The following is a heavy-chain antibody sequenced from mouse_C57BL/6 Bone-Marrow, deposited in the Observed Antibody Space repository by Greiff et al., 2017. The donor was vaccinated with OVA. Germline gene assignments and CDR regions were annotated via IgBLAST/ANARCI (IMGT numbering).Heavy chain of an antibody. CDR1: GFTFSSYA. J-gene: IGHJ3*01. CDR3: ARDPPSYYYGPSFAY. CDR2: ISDGGSFT. Sequence: EVQRVESGGGLVKPGGSLKLSCAASGFTFSSYAMSWVRQTPGKRLEWVGTISDGGSFTDYPEDLKVRFTISRDNATNDLYLRMSHLKSEDTAMYYCARDPPSYYYGPSFAYWGQGTLVTVSA. D-gene: IGHD1-1*01. V-gene: IGHV5-4*01.